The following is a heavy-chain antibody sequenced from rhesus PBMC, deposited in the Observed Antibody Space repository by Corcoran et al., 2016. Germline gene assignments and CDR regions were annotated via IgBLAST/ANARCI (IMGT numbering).Heavy chain of an antibody. CDR3: ARQRDGSGYYRVDY. CDR1: GGSISDSYY. J-gene: IGHJ4*01. V-gene: IGHV4-143*01. Sequence: QVHLQESGPGLVKPSETLSLTCTASGGSISDSYYWNWIRQPPGKGLEWMGRIYGTNGSTSYNTSLKSRVTISKDTSKNQFSLKLTSVTAADTAVYYCARQRDGSGYYRVDYWGQGVLVTVSS. CDR2: IYGTNGST. D-gene: IGHD3-28*01.